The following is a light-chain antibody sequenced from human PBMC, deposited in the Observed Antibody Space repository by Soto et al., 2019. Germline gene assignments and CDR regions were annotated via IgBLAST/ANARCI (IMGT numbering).Light chain of an antibody. Sequence: DIKMPQSPSSLSASVGDRVTITCRASQRISAHFTWYQQKPGKAPKVLIYAASTLQSGVPPRLSGSRSGTDFALTISSVRPEDFATYYCQQSSSTPFYTCGKGT. J-gene: IGKJ2*01. V-gene: IGKV1-39*01. CDR2: AAS. CDR1: QRISAH. CDR3: QQSSSTPFYT.